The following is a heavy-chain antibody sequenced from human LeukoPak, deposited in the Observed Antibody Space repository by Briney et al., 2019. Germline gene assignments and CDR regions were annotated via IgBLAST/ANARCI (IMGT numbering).Heavy chain of an antibody. CDR3: ARRGSGWYYRGYYFDY. V-gene: IGHV4-34*01. CDR2: INHSGST. D-gene: IGHD6-19*01. CDR1: GGSFSGYY. Sequence: SETLSLTCAVYGGSFSGYYWSWIRQPPGKGLEWIGEINHSGSTNYNPSLKSRVTISVDTSKNQFSLKLSSVTAADTAVYYCARRGSGWYYRGYYFDYWGQGTLVTVSS. J-gene: IGHJ4*02.